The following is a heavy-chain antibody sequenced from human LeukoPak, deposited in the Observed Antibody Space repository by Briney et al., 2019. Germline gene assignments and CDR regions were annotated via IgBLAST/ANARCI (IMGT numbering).Heavy chain of an antibody. CDR3: ARSYCGGDCSFDY. D-gene: IGHD2-21*02. V-gene: IGHV4-59*01. CDR1: GGSISSYY. J-gene: IGHJ4*02. Sequence: SETLSLTCTVSGGSISSYYWSWIRQPPGKGLEWIGYIYYSGSTNYNPSLKSRVTISVDTSKNQFSLKLSSVTAADTAVYYCARSYCGGDCSFDYWGQGTLVTVSS. CDR2: IYYSGST.